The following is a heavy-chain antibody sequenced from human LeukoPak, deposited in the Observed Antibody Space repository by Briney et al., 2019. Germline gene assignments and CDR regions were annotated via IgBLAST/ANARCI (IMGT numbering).Heavy chain of an antibody. V-gene: IGHV3-15*07. D-gene: IGHD2-21*01. CDR2: IKSKAYGGTI. J-gene: IGHJ6*02. Sequence: KTGGSLRLSCAASGFTFSNAWMNWVRQAPGKGLEWVSRIKSKAYGGTIDYAAPVKGRYTISRDDSKNTLYLQMNSLKTEDTAVYYCTTDYGSSISSYYYYGMDVWGHGTTVTVSS. CDR1: GFTFSNAW. CDR3: TTDYGSSISSYYYYGMDV.